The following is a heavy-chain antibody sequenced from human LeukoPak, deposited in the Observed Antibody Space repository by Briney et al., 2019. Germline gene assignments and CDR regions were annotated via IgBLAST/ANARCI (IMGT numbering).Heavy chain of an antibody. CDR3: ARDQALYFSYGDY. Sequence: PGGSLRLSCAASGFTFSNYGMHWVRQAPGKGLEWLAVIFYDGSNKYYADTVKGRFTISRDNSKNTLYLQVNSLTAEDTAVYYCARDQALYFSYGDYWGQGTLVTVSS. CDR1: GFTFSNYG. J-gene: IGHJ4*02. V-gene: IGHV3-33*01. CDR2: IFYDGSNK. D-gene: IGHD2/OR15-2a*01.